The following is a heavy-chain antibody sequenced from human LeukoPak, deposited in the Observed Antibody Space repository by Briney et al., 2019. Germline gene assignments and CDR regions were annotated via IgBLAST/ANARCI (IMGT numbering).Heavy chain of an antibody. Sequence: GGSLRLSCAASGFTFTDYYMSWIRQAPGKGLEWISHISNGGTTIYYADSVKGRFTISRDNAKNSLYLQMNSLRVEDTAVYYCAKIDSARAFDIWGQGTMVTVSS. V-gene: IGHV3-11*01. CDR1: GFTFTDYY. J-gene: IGHJ3*02. CDR2: ISNGGTTI. D-gene: IGHD3-22*01. CDR3: AKIDSARAFDI.